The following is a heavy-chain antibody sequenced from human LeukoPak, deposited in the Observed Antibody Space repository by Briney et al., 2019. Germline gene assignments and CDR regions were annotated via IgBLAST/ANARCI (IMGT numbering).Heavy chain of an antibody. D-gene: IGHD6-19*01. CDR3: ARAGWYRWDY. J-gene: IGHJ4*02. CDR1: GFTFSTYW. CDR2: INSDGTTT. Sequence: GGSLRLSCAASGFTFSTYWMHWVRQAPAKGVEWVSRINSDGTTTNYADSVKGRFTISRDNAKNTLYLQMNTLRVEDTAVYYCARAGWYRWDYWGQGTLVTVSS. V-gene: IGHV3-74*01.